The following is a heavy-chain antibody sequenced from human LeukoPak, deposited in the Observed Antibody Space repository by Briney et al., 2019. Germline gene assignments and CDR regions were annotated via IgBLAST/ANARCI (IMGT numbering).Heavy chain of an antibody. Sequence: GGSLRLSCAASGFTVSSNYMSWVRQAPGKGLEWVSVIYSGGSTYYADSVKGRFTISRDNSKNTLYLQMNSLRAEDTAVYYCARAHLSVLRYFDWFPGGMSYYFDYWGQGTLVTVSS. V-gene: IGHV3-53*01. D-gene: IGHD3-9*01. CDR2: IYSGGST. CDR3: ARAHLSVLRYFDWFPGGMSYYFDY. J-gene: IGHJ4*02. CDR1: GFTVSSNY.